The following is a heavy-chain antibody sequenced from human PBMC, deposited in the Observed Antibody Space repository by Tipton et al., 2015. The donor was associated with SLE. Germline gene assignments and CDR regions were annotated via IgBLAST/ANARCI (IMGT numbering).Heavy chain of an antibody. CDR1: GDSFSSSY. CDR3: ARTRDGDYVYYYYGMDV. D-gene: IGHD4-17*01. CDR2: IYITGNT. J-gene: IGHJ6*02. V-gene: IGHV4-4*07. Sequence: TLSLTCTVSGDSFSSSYWSWIRRPAGKGLEWIGRIYITGNTAYNPSLKNRVTMSIDSSKSQFSLKLTSVTGADTAVYYCARTRDGDYVYYYYGMDVWGQGTTVTVSS.